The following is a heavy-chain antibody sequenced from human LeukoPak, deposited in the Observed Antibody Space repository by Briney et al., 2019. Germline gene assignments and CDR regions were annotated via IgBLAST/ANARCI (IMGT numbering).Heavy chain of an antibody. CDR3: ARGTAAAANRNWFDS. Sequence: GGSLRLSCAASGFMFSRYAMIWVRQTPGKGLEWVSAITETGAGTYYADSVKGRFTMSRDNSRNTVYLQMDSPRAEDTAVYFCARGTAAAANRNWFDSWGQGTLVTVSS. V-gene: IGHV3-23*01. D-gene: IGHD6-13*01. CDR1: GFMFSRYA. CDR2: ITETGAGT. J-gene: IGHJ5*01.